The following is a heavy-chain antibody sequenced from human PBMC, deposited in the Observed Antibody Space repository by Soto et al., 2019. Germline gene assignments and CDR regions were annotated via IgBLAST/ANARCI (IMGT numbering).Heavy chain of an antibody. CDR1: GYSISSGYY. CDR3: ARDTTARNRDYDSSGYLFDY. V-gene: IGHV4-38-2*02. J-gene: IGHJ4*02. D-gene: IGHD3-22*01. CDR2: IYHSGST. Sequence: TETLSLTCAVSGYSISSGYYWGWIRQPPGKGLEWIGSIYHSGSTYYNPSLKSRVTISVDTSKNQFSLKLSSVTAADTAVYYCARDTTARNRDYDSSGYLFDYWGQGTLVTVSS.